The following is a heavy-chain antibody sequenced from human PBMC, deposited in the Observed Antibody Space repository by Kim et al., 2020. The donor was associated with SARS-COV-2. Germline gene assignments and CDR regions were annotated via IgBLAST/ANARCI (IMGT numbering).Heavy chain of an antibody. Sequence: ASVKVSCKASGYTFNNYLMHWVRQAPGQRLEWMGWISGGSGYTEYSQRFQGRVTITRDTSASTVHMELSSLTSEDTAVYYCARGDSSTWHNDYWGQGTPV. CDR1: GYTFNNYL. V-gene: IGHV1-3*01. D-gene: IGHD6-13*01. CDR2: ISGGSGYT. J-gene: IGHJ4*02. CDR3: ARGDSSTWHNDY.